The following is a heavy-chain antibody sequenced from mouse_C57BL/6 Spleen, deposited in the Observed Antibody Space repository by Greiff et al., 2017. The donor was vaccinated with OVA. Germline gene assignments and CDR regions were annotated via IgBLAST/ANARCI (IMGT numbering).Heavy chain of an antibody. CDR1: GYTFTSYW. CDR2: IDPSDSYT. CDR3: AREGMVTKGWFAY. J-gene: IGHJ3*01. D-gene: IGHD2-2*01. V-gene: IGHV1-50*01. Sequence: VKLQQPGAELVKPGASVKLSCKASGYTFTSYWMQWVKQRPGQGLEWIGEIDPSDSYTNYTQKFKGKATLTVDTSSSTAYMQLSSLTSEDSAVYCSAREGMVTKGWFAYWGQGTLVTVSA.